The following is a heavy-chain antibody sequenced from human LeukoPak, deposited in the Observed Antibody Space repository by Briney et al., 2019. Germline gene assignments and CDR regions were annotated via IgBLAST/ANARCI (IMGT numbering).Heavy chain of an antibody. D-gene: IGHD4-11*01. CDR2: IYYSGST. V-gene: IGHV4-59*01. J-gene: IGHJ4*02. CDR3: ARSRETTVTTGKFDY. CDR1: GGSISRDY. Sequence: SETLSLTCTLSGGSISRDYWGWIRQPPGKGLEWIGYIYYSGSTNYNPSLKSRVTISVDTSKNQFSLKLSSVTAADTPVYYCARSRETTVTTGKFDYWGEGTLVPASS.